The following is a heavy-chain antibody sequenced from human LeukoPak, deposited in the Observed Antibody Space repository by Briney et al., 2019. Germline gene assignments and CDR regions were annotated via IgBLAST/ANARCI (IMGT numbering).Heavy chain of an antibody. CDR1: GYTFTSYA. CDR3: ARYAQDTNGWYHFDY. CDR2: IRVYNGNA. J-gene: IGHJ4*02. Sequence: ASVKVSCKASGYTFTSYAISWVRQAPGQGLEWMGWIRVYNGNANYPQKFQGRVTMSTDTSTGTAYMELRSLRSDGTAVYYCARYAQDTNGWYHFDYWGQGTLVTVSS. V-gene: IGHV1-18*01. D-gene: IGHD6-19*01.